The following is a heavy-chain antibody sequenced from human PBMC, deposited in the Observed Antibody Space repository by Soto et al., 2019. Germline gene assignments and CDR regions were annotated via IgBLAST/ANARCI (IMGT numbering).Heavy chain of an antibody. Sequence: GASVKVSCKASGYTFTSYGISWVRQAPGQGLEWMGWISAYNGNTNYAQKLQGRVTMTTDTSTSTAYMELRSLRSEDTAMYYCARSYCGGDCPNNWSTPGAREPRSPFL. CDR3: ARSYCGGDCPNNWSTP. J-gene: IGHJ5*02. CDR2: ISAYNGNT. D-gene: IGHD2-21*02. CDR1: GYTFTSYG. V-gene: IGHV1-18*01.